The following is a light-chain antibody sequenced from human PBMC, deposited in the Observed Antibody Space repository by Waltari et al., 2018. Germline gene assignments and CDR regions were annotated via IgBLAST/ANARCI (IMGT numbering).Light chain of an antibody. CDR2: DTF. V-gene: IGKV3-11*01. Sequence: EIVLTQSPVTLSLSPGERATLSCRASQSVSRYLAWYQQKPGQAPRLLNYDTFSRASGIPARFSGSGSGTDFTLTISSLEPEDFAVYYCLHRSNWPPLFTFGPGTKVDIK. J-gene: IGKJ3*01. CDR3: LHRSNWPPLFT. CDR1: QSVSRY.